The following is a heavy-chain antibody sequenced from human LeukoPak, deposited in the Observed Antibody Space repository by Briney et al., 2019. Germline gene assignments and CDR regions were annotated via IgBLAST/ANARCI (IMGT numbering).Heavy chain of an antibody. Sequence: GGSLRLSCAASGFTFSSYGMHWVRQAPGKGLEWVAVISYDGSNKYYADSVKGRFTISRDNSKNTLYLQMNSLRAEDTAVYYCAKGGYGQYYFDYWGQGTLVTVSS. CDR2: ISYDGSNK. D-gene: IGHD5-18*01. CDR1: GFTFSSYG. J-gene: IGHJ4*02. CDR3: AKGGYGQYYFDY. V-gene: IGHV3-30*18.